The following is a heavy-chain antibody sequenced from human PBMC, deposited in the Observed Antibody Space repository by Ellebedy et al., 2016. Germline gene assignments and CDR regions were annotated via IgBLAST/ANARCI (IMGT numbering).Heavy chain of an antibody. Sequence: ASVKVSCKASGYTFTSYDINWVRQATGQGLEWMGWMNPNSGNTGYAQKFQGRVTMTRNTSISTAYMELSSLRSEDTAVYYCARGGYSGFANYYYGMDVWGQGTTVTVSS. CDR1: GYTFTSYD. J-gene: IGHJ6*02. D-gene: IGHD5-12*01. CDR3: ARGGYSGFANYYYGMDV. V-gene: IGHV1-8*01. CDR2: MNPNSGNT.